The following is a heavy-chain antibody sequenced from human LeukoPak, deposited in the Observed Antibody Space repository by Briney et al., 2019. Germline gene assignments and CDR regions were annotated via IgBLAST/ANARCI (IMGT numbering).Heavy chain of an antibody. CDR1: GFTFSNYG. J-gene: IGHJ4*02. V-gene: IGHV3-33*01. CDR2: IWHDGNNK. CDR3: ATDYDY. Sequence: GGSLRLSCAASGFTFSNYGMHWVRQAPGKGLEWVAVIWHDGNNKYYANSVKGRFTISRDNSKSTLYLQMNSLRAEDTAVYYCATDYDYWGQGTLVTVSS.